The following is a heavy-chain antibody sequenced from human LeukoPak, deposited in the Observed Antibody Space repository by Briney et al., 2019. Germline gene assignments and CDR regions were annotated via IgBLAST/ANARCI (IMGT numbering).Heavy chain of an antibody. J-gene: IGHJ6*03. D-gene: IGHD1-14*01. CDR3: AKVGPEYYYYMDV. CDR2: IRSKANSYAT. CDR1: GFTFSGSA. V-gene: IGHV3-73*01. Sequence: GGSLRLSCAASGFTFSGSAMHWVRQASGKGLEWVGRIRSKANSYATAYAASVKGRFTISRDDSKNTAYLQMNSLKTEDTAVYYCAKVGPEYYYYMDVWGKGTTVTVSS.